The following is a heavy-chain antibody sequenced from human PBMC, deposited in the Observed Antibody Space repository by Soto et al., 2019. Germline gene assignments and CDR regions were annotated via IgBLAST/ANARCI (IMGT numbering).Heavy chain of an antibody. CDR1: GGSISSGGYY. J-gene: IGHJ6*03. V-gene: IGHV4-31*03. Sequence: QVQLQESGPGLVKPSQTLSLTCTVSGGSISSGGYYWSWIRQHPGKGLEWIGYIYYGGSTYYNPSLKSRVTISVDTSKNQFSLQLSSVTAADTAVYYCARVILSDYYYYMDVWGKGTTVTVSS. CDR3: ARVILSDYYYYMDV. CDR2: IYYGGST. D-gene: IGHD2-21*01.